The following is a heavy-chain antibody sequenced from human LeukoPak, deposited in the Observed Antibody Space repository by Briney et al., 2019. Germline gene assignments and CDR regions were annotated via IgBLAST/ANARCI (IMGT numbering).Heavy chain of an antibody. V-gene: IGHV3-21*01. CDR3: ARDQGEWLFHPNDY. D-gene: IGHD3-3*01. J-gene: IGHJ4*02. CDR1: GITFRSYG. CDR2: ISSSSSYI. Sequence: PGRSLRLSCAASGITFRSYGMHWVRQAPGKGLEWVSSISSSSSYIYYADSVKGRFTISRDNAKNSLYLQMNSLRAEDTAVYYCARDQGEWLFHPNDYWGQGTLVTVSS.